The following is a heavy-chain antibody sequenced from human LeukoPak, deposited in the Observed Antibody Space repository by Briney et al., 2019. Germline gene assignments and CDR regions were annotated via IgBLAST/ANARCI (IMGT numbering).Heavy chain of an antibody. CDR3: ARDNGGNSDY. Sequence: SETLSLTCTVSGYSISSGYYWGWIRQPPGKGLEWIGSIYHSGSTYYNPSLKSRVTISVDTSKNQFSLKLSSVTAADTAVYYCARDNGGNSDYWGQGTLVTVSS. CDR2: IYHSGST. V-gene: IGHV4-38-2*02. J-gene: IGHJ4*02. CDR1: GYSISSGYY. D-gene: IGHD4-23*01.